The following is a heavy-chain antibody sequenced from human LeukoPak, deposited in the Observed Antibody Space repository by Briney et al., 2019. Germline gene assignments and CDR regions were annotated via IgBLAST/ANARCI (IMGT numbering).Heavy chain of an antibody. CDR3: ARDLPYYDFWSGPSGAFDI. CDR2: IYYSGST. D-gene: IGHD3-3*01. J-gene: IGHJ3*02. V-gene: IGHV4-59*01. Sequence: KPSETLTLTCTVSGGSISSYYWSWIRQPPGKGLEWIGYIYYSGSTNYNPSLKSRVTISVDTSKNQFSLKLSSVTAADTAVYYCARDLPYYDFWSGPSGAFDIWGQGTMVTVSS. CDR1: GGSISSYY.